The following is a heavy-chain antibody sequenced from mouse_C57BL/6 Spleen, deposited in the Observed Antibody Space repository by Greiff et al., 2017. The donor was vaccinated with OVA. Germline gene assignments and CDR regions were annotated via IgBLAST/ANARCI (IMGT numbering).Heavy chain of an antibody. CDR3: ARHNGQLRLPYFDY. J-gene: IGHJ2*01. Sequence: EVQRVESGGGLVKPGGSLKLSCAASGFTFSSYTMSWVRQTPEKRLEWVATISGGGGKTYYPDSVKGRFTISRDNAKTTLYLQICILRSEDTALYYCARHNGQLRLPYFDYWGQGTTLTVSS. V-gene: IGHV5-9*01. CDR2: ISGGGGKT. D-gene: IGHD3-2*02. CDR1: GFTFSSYT.